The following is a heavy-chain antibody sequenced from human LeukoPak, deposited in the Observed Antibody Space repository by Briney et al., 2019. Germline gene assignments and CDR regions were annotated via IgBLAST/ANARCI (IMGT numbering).Heavy chain of an antibody. Sequence: PSETLSLTCAVYGGSFSGCYWSWIRQPPGKGLEWIGEINHSGSTNYNPSLKSRVTISVDTSKNQFSLKLSSVTAADTAVYYCARAPHRKDDSSGYYVDYWGQGTLVTVSS. J-gene: IGHJ4*02. CDR1: GGSFSGCY. D-gene: IGHD3-22*01. CDR3: ARAPHRKDDSSGYYVDY. CDR2: INHSGST. V-gene: IGHV4-34*01.